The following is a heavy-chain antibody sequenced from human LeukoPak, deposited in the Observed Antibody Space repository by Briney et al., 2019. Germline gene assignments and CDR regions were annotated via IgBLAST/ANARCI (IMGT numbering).Heavy chain of an antibody. D-gene: IGHD1-26*01. CDR1: GFTFSSYG. Sequence: GGSLRLSCAASGFTFSSYGMHWVRQAPGKGLEWVAFIRYDGSNKYYADSVKGRFTISRDNSKNTLYLQTNSLRAEDTAVYYCARRYSGSYYFDYWGQGTLVIVSS. V-gene: IGHV3-30*02. CDR3: ARRYSGSYYFDY. CDR2: IRYDGSNK. J-gene: IGHJ4*02.